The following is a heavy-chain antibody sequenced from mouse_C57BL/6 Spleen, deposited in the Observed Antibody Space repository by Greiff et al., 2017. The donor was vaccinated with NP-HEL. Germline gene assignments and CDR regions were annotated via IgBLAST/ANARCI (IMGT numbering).Heavy chain of an antibody. D-gene: IGHD1-1*01. V-gene: IGHV1-69*01. CDR1: GYTFTSYW. J-gene: IGHJ1*03. Sequence: VQLQQPGAELVMPGASVKLSCKASGYTFTSYWMHWVKQRPGQGLEWIGEIDPSDSYTNYNQKFKGRSTLTVDKSSSTAYMQLSSLTSEDSAVYYCARSGYYYGSSRYFDVWGTGTTVTVSS. CDR2: IDPSDSYT. CDR3: ARSGYYYGSSRYFDV.